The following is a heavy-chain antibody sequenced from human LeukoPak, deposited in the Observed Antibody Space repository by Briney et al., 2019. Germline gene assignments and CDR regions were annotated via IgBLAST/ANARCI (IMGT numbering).Heavy chain of an antibody. CDR2: ISYDGSNK. J-gene: IGHJ4*02. D-gene: IGHD3-22*01. CDR1: GFTFSSYG. CDR3: AMPRGYYDSSGYLDY. Sequence: GGSLRLSCAASGFTFSSYGMHWVRQAPGKGLEWVAVISYDGSNKYYADSVKGRFTISRDSSKNTLYLQMNSLRAEDTAVYYCAMPRGYYDSSGYLDYWGQGTLVTVSS. V-gene: IGHV3-30*03.